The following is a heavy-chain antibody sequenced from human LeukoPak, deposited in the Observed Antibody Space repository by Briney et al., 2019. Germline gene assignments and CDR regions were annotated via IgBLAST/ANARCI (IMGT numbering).Heavy chain of an antibody. CDR2: IDNDGSDT. D-gene: IGHD3-16*01. V-gene: IGHV3-74*01. CDR1: GFTFSSYW. Sequence: GGSLRLSCAASGFTFSSYWMYWVRQAPGKGLVYVSRIDNDGSDTTYADSVKGRFTISRDNAKNIFYLQMNSLRADDTAVYYCARGGSHHAFDIWGQGTMVTVSS. CDR3: ARGGSHHAFDI. J-gene: IGHJ3*02.